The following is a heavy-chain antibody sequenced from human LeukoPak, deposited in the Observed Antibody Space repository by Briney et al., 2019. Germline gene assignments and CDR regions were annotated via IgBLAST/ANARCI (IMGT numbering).Heavy chain of an antibody. CDR2: IYYSGST. J-gene: IGHJ4*02. D-gene: IGHD3-10*01. CDR3: ASSPSLMVRGVIYYFDY. V-gene: IGHV4-59*01. CDR1: GGSISSYY. Sequence: PSETLSLTCTVSGGSISSYYWSWIRQPPGKGLEWIGYIYYSGSTNYNSSFKSRVTISIDTSKNQFSLKLSSVTAADTAVYYCASSPSLMVRGVIYYFDYWGQGTLVTVSS.